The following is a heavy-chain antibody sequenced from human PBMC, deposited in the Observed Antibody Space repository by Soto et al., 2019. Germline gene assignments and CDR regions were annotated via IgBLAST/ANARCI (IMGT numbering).Heavy chain of an antibody. J-gene: IGHJ3*02. CDR2: INPSGGST. CDR3: ARAYCSGGSCFDVDAFDI. CDR1: GYTFTSYY. Sequence: ASVKVSCKASGYTFTSYYMHWVRQAPRQGLEWMGIINPSGGSTSYAQKFQGRVTMTRDTSTSTVYMELSSLRSEDTAVYYCARAYCSGGSCFDVDAFDIWGQGTMVTVSS. V-gene: IGHV1-46*03. D-gene: IGHD2-15*01.